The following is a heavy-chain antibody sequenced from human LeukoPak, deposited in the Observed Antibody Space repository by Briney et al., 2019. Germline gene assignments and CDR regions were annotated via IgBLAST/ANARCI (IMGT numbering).Heavy chain of an antibody. J-gene: IGHJ4*02. D-gene: IGHD2-2*01. CDR1: GYTFTSYG. CDR2: ISAYNGNT. CDR3: VKDFESRLYQLRGDFDY. Sequence: GASVKVSCKASGYTFTSYGISWVRQAPGQGLEWMGWISAYNGNTNYAQKLQGRATMTTDTSTSTAYMELSSLRVEDTAVYYCVKDFESRLYQLRGDFDYWGQGTLVSVSS. V-gene: IGHV1-18*01.